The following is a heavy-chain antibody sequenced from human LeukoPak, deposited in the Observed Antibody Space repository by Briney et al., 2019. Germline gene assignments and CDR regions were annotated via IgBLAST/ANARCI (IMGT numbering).Heavy chain of an antibody. V-gene: IGHV3-23*01. Sequence: PGGSLRLSCAASGFTFSSYAMSWVRQAPGKGLEWVSAISGSGGSTYYADSVKGRFTISRDNSKNTLYLQMNSLRAEDTAVYYCAKLGGYSRSHTYFDYWGQGTLVTVSS. CDR1: GFTFSSYA. J-gene: IGHJ4*02. CDR2: ISGSGGST. CDR3: AKLGGYSRSHTYFDY. D-gene: IGHD6-13*01.